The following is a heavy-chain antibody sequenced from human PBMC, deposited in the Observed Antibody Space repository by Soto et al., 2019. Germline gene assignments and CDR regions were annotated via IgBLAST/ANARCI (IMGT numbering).Heavy chain of an antibody. CDR2: IIPIFGTA. J-gene: IGHJ6*02. Sequence: QVQLVQSGAEVKKPGSSVKVSCKASGGTFSSYAISWVRQAPGQGLEWMGGIIPIFGTANYAQKFQGRVTITADEYTRTAYMELSSLRSEETAVYYCARDTEIVVVVAATPGDYYGMDVWGQGTTVTVSS. CDR1: GGTFSSYA. D-gene: IGHD2-15*01. CDR3: ARDTEIVVVVAATPGDYYGMDV. V-gene: IGHV1-69*01.